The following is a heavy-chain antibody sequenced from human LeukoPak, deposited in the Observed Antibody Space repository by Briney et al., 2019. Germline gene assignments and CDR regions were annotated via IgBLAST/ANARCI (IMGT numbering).Heavy chain of an antibody. J-gene: IGHJ4*02. CDR3: AKELYFYGSGSDY. Sequence: GGSLRLSCAASGFTFNSYAMTWVRQAPGKGVEWVSAISGSGGSTYYADSVKGRFTISRDNSKNTLYLQMNSLRVEDTAVYYCAKELYFYGSGSDYWGQGTLVTVSS. CDR1: GFTFNSYA. D-gene: IGHD3-10*01. CDR2: ISGSGGST. V-gene: IGHV3-23*01.